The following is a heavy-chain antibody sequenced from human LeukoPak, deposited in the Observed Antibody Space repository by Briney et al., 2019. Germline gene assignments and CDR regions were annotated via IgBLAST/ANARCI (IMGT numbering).Heavy chain of an antibody. V-gene: IGHV3-7*01. D-gene: IGHD3-3*01. CDR2: IKQDGSDK. J-gene: IGHJ6*02. Sequence: GGSLRLSCAASGFTFSSFWMSWVRQAPGKQLEWVASIKQDGSDKYYVDSVKGRFTISRDNAKNSLYLQMNSLRAEDTAVYYCAREEHYDFWSGYYYYYGMDVWGQGTTVTVSS. CDR3: AREEHYDFWSGYYYYYGMDV. CDR1: GFTFSSFW.